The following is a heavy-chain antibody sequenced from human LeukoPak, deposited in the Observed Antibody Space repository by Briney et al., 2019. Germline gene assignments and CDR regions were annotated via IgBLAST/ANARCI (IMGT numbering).Heavy chain of an antibody. CDR2: INPNSGDT. V-gene: IGHV1-2*02. CDR3: ARDAVRLSSVAAHFGS. Sequence: ASVKVSCKSSGYTFIAYYMHWVRQAPGQGLEWMGWINPNSGDTNYGQKFQGRVTMTRDTSIRTAYMELSGLRFDDTAVYFCARDAVRLSSVAAHFGSWGQGTLVTVSS. J-gene: IGHJ4*02. CDR1: GYTFIAYY. D-gene: IGHD6-6*01.